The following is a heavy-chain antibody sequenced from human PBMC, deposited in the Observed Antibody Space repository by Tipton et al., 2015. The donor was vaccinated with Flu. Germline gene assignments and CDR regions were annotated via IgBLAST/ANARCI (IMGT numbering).Heavy chain of an antibody. CDR3: ARDPKAVAALYYFDF. CDR1: GFIFSDYA. Sequence: QVQLVQSGGGVVHPGRSLRLSCEASGFIFSDYAMHWVRQVPGKGLEWLALISYDGTDADYADSVKGRFTIFRDNSKNTLYLQMNSLGAEDTAIYYCARDPKAVAALYYFDFWGQGAPVAVSS. V-gene: IGHV3-30*04. D-gene: IGHD6-13*01. CDR2: ISYDGTDA. J-gene: IGHJ4*02.